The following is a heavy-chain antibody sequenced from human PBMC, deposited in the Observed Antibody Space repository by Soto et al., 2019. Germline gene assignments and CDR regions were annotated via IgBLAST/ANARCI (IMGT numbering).Heavy chain of an antibody. CDR1: GFTFSNAW. CDR3: AKTANGWFSAFDI. Sequence: GGSLRLSCAASGFTFSNAWMNWVRQAPGKGLEWVGRIKSKADGGATDYTTPVKDRFIISRDNSKNTLYLQMNSLRAEDTAVYYCAKTANGWFSAFDIWGQGTMVTVSS. V-gene: IGHV3-15*07. D-gene: IGHD6-19*01. J-gene: IGHJ3*02. CDR2: IKSKADGGAT.